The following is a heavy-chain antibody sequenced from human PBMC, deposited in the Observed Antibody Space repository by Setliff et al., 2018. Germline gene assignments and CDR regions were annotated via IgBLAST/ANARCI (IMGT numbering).Heavy chain of an antibody. CDR2: ISPDGTIT. V-gene: IGHV3-74*01. CDR1: GFTFRKYW. D-gene: IGHD7-27*01. J-gene: IGHJ6*02. CDR3: ASIDWGENFYYGMDV. Sequence: GGSLRLSCGASGFTFRKYWMYWVRQVPGKGLVWVSRISPDGTITNYADSVKGRFTISRDNAKNTLYLQMNSLRGEDTAVYFCASIDWGENFYYGMDVWGQGTTVTVSS.